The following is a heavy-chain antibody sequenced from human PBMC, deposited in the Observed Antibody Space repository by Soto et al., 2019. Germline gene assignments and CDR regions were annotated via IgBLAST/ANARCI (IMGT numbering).Heavy chain of an antibody. CDR1: GGSISSSSYY. V-gene: IGHV4-39*01. CDR3: ARTRAVDIVATILPRYYYYMDV. D-gene: IGHD5-12*01. J-gene: IGHJ6*03. CDR2: IYYSGST. Sequence: SETLSLTCTVSGGSISSSSYYWGWIRQPPGKGLEWIGSIYYSGSTYYNPSLKSRVTISVDTSKNQFSLKLSSVTAADTAVYYCARTRAVDIVATILPRYYYYMDVWGKGTTVTVSS.